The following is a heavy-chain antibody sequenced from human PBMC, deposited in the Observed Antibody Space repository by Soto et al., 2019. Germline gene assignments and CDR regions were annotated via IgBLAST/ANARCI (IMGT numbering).Heavy chain of an antibody. J-gene: IGHJ4*02. V-gene: IGHV4-31*03. Sequence: PSETLSLTCTVSGGSISSGGYYWSWIRQHPGKGLEWIGYIYYSGSTYYNPSLKSRVTISVDTSKNQFSLKLSSVTAADTAVYYCARSVELSGGLVDYWGQGTLVTVSS. D-gene: IGHD7-27*01. CDR1: GGSISSGGYY. CDR3: ARSVELSGGLVDY. CDR2: IYYSGST.